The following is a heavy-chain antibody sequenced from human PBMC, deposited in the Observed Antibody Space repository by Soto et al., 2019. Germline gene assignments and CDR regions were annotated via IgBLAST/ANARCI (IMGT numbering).Heavy chain of an antibody. CDR3: ASLSRWYPWSHYYYYGMDV. CDR2: INHSGST. Sequence: QVQLQQWGAGLLKPSETLSLTCAVYGGSFSGYYWSWIRQPPGKGLEWIGEINHSGSTNYNPSLKSRVTISVDTSKNQFSLKLSSVTAADTAVYYCASLSRWYPWSHYYYYGMDVWGQGTTVTVSS. V-gene: IGHV4-34*01. CDR1: GGSFSGYY. D-gene: IGHD2-15*01. J-gene: IGHJ6*02.